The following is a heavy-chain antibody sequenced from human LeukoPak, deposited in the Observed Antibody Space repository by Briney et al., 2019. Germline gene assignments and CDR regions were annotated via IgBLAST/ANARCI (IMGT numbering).Heavy chain of an antibody. V-gene: IGHV3-74*01. CDR2: INSDGSST. D-gene: IGHD5-18*01. CDR1: GFTFSSCW. Sequence: GGSLRLSCVASGFTFSSCWMHWVRQAPGKGLVWVSRINSDGSSTSYADSVKGRFTISRDNAKNTLYLQMNSLRAEDTAVYYCASSGYSEEYYFDYWGQGTLVTVSS. CDR3: ASSGYSEEYYFDY. J-gene: IGHJ4*02.